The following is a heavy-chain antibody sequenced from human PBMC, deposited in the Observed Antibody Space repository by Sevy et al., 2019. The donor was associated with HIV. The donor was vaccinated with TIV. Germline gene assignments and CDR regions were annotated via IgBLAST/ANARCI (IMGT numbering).Heavy chain of an antibody. CDR2: IHNDDTT. CDR1: GFTVNSNY. J-gene: IGHJ4*02. Sequence: GGSLRLSCAASGFTVNSNYMTWVRQAPGKGMEGFSVIHNDDTTYHADSVKDRFTNSRDNFKNTLYLHMSSLRAEDTAVYYCARGKSGYGYALNYWGQVTLVTVSS. CDR3: ARGKSGYGYALNY. D-gene: IGHD5-18*01. V-gene: IGHV3-66*01.